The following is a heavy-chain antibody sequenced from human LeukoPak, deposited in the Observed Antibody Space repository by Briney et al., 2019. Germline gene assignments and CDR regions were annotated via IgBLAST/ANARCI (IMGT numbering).Heavy chain of an antibody. CDR2: IYYSGST. CDR3: ARKGYSYGSREFDY. J-gene: IGHJ4*02. V-gene: IGHV4-39*07. Sequence: PSETLSLTCTVSGGSISSSSYYWGWIRQPPGNGLEWIGSIYYSGSTYYNPSLKSRVTISVDTSKNQFSLKLSSVTAADTAVYYCARKGYSYGSREFDYWGQGTLVTVSS. CDR1: GGSISSSSYY. D-gene: IGHD5-18*01.